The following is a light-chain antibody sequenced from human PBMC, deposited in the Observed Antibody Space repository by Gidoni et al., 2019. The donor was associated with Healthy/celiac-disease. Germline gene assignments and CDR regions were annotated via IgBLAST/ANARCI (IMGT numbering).Light chain of an antibody. V-gene: IGKV1-39*01. CDR1: QSISSY. J-gene: IGKJ4*01. CDR2: AAS. Sequence: DXQMTQSPSSLSASVGDRVTITCRASQSISSYLNWYQQKPGKAPKLLIYAASSLQSGVPSRFSGSGSGXDFTLTISSLQPEDFATYYCQQSYSTPPLTFGGGTKVEIK. CDR3: QQSYSTPPLT.